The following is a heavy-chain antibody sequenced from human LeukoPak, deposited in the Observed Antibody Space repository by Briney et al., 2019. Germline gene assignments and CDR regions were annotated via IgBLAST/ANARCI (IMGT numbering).Heavy chain of an antibody. D-gene: IGHD4-11*01. J-gene: IGHJ4*02. Sequence: PGGSLRLSCTASGFSVSSNYMRWVRQAPGKGLEWVSVIYSGGSTDYADSVKGRFTISRDNSKNTVYLQMNSLRAEDTAIYYCARGTVTIGYFDYWGQGTLVTVSS. V-gene: IGHV3-53*01. CDR2: IYSGGST. CDR1: GFSVSSNY. CDR3: ARGTVTIGYFDY.